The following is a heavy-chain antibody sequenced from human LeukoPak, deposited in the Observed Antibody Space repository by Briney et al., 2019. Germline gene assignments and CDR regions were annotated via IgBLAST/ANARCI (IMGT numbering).Heavy chain of an antibody. CDR2: IYTSGST. V-gene: IGHV4-4*07. D-gene: IGHD4-17*01. Sequence: PSETLSLTCTVSGGSISSYYWSWIRQPAGKGPDWIGRIYTSGSTNYNPSLKSRVTMSVDTSKNQFSLKLSSVTAADTAVYYCARVRNDYGDYRWFAPWGQGTLVTVSS. J-gene: IGHJ5*02. CDR3: ARVRNDYGDYRWFAP. CDR1: GGSISSYY.